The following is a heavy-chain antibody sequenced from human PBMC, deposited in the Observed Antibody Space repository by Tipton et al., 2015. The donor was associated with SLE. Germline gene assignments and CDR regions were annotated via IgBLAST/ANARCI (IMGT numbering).Heavy chain of an antibody. CDR2: IYPSGST. Sequence: TLSLTCTVSGGSISSSSFYWAWIRQPAGKGLEWIGRIYPSGSTNYNPSLKSRVTMSVDTSKKQFSLELSSVTAADTAVYYCARENNNWYKNWFDPWGQGTLVTVSS. CDR1: GGSISSSSFY. D-gene: IGHD1/OR15-1a*01. CDR3: ARENNNWYKNWFDP. J-gene: IGHJ5*02. V-gene: IGHV4-61*02.